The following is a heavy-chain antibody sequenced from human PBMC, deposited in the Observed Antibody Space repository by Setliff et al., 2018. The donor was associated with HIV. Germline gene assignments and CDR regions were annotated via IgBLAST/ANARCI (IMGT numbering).Heavy chain of an antibody. V-gene: IGHV4-39*07. Sequence: SETLSLTCTVSGGPFSSSSYYWGWIRQPPGKGLEWIGNIYYSGSTYYNPSLRSRVTISKDTSKNQFSLHLTSVTAADTAVYYCARGTYDSRGYFFGYWGQGTQVTVSS. CDR1: GGPFSSSSYY. CDR2: IYYSGST. J-gene: IGHJ4*02. D-gene: IGHD3-22*01. CDR3: ARGTYDSRGYFFGY.